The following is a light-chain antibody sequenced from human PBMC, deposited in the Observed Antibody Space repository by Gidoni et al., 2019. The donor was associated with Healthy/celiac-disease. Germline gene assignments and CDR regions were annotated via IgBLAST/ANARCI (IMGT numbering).Light chain of an antibody. Sequence: AIQLPQSPSSLSASVGDRVTITCRASQGISSALAWYQQKPGKAPKLLIYDASSLESGVPSRFSGSGSGTDFTLTSSSLQAEDGATYYCQQFKNYPAFGQGTKVEIK. CDR2: DAS. CDR3: QQFKNYPA. J-gene: IGKJ1*01. V-gene: IGKV1D-13*01. CDR1: QGISSA.